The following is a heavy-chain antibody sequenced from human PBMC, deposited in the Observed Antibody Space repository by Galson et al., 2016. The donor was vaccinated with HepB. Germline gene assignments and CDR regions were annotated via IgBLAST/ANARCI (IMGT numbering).Heavy chain of an antibody. CDR1: GFNFNGYG. D-gene: IGHD3-3*01. CDR3: AKARSIFGVMGYYYGMDV. J-gene: IGHJ6*02. Sequence: SLRLSCAASGFNFNGYGMYWVRQAPGKGLECVAIISYDASNEYYADSVKGRFTISREKSKNTLYLQMNSLRAGETAVYYCAKARSIFGVMGYYYGMDVWGQGTTFTVSS. CDR2: ISYDASNE. V-gene: IGHV3-30*18.